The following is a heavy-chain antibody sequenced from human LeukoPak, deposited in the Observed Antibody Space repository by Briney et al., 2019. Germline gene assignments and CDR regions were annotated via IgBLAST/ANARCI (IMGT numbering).Heavy chain of an antibody. J-gene: IGHJ4*02. V-gene: IGHV4-59*01. CDR1: GGSISSYY. Sequence: SSETLSLTCTVSGGSISSYYWTWIRQPPGKGLEWIGSLYYSGSTNYNPSLKSRVTISVDTSKNQFSLKLSSVTAADTAVCYCARRHVEYSSSSDPYYFDYWGQGTLVTVSS. CDR2: LYYSGST. CDR3: ARRHVEYSSSSDPYYFDY. D-gene: IGHD6-6*01.